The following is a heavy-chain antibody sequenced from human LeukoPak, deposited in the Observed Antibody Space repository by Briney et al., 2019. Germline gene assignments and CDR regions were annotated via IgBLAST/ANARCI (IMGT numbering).Heavy chain of an antibody. CDR1: GYTFTGYY. V-gene: IGHV1-2*02. J-gene: IGHJ4*02. CDR2: INPNSGGT. CDR3: ASGAGNWQTSKFDY. D-gene: IGHD1-1*01. Sequence: GASVKVSCKASGYTFTGYYMHWVRQAPGQGLEWMGWINPNSGGTNYAQKFQGRVTMTRDTSISTAHMELSRLRSDDTAVYYCASGAGNWQTSKFDYWGQGTLVTVSS.